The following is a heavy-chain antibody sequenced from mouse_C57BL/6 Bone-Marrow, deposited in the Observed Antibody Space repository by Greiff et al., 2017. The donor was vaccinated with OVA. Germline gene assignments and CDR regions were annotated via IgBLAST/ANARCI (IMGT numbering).Heavy chain of an antibody. CDR2: INPNNGGT. V-gene: IGHV1-26*01. Sequence: EVKLQQSGPELVKPGASVKISCKASGYTFTDYYMNWVKQSHGKSLEWIGDINPNNGGTSYNQKFKGKATLTVDKSSSTAYMELRSLTSEDSAVYYCARGAVVANGYWGQGTTLTVSS. CDR3: ARGAVVANGY. J-gene: IGHJ2*01. CDR1: GYTFTDYY. D-gene: IGHD1-1*01.